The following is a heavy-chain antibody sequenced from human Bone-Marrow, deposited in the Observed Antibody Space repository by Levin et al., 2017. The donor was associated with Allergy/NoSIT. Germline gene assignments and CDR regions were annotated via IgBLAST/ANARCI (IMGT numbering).Heavy chain of an antibody. D-gene: IGHD3-22*01. J-gene: IGHJ4*02. CDR2: INPNSGDT. Sequence: ASVKVSCKASGYSFTGYSMHWVRQAPGQGLEWMGWINPNSGDTNYAQKFQGRVTMTRDTSTSTAYMELSRLRSDDTAVYYCALGYDSSGYYGGYWGQGTLVTVS. CDR3: ALGYDSSGYYGGY. V-gene: IGHV1-2*02. CDR1: GYSFTGYS.